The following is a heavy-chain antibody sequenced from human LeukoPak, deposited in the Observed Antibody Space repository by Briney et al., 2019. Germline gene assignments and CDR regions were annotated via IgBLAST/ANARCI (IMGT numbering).Heavy chain of an antibody. CDR3: ATHVLRYFDWLAGAFDI. Sequence: PGGSLRLSCAASGFTFSTYAMNWVRQAPGKGLEWVSAIGGSGTSTYYADSVKGRFTISRDNSKNTLYLQMNSLRAEDTAVYYCATHVLRYFDWLAGAFDIWGQGTMVTVSS. J-gene: IGHJ3*02. CDR2: IGGSGTST. V-gene: IGHV3-23*01. CDR1: GFTFSTYA. D-gene: IGHD3-9*01.